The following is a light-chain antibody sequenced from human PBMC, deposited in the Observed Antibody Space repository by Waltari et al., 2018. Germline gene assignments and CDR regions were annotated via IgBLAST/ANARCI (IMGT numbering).Light chain of an antibody. J-gene: IGLJ3*02. V-gene: IGLV1-51*01. CDR1: SSNIVNSY. CDR2: ENK. Sequence: QSVLTQPPSVSAAPGQKVTISCSGSSSNIVNSYVSWYQQLPGTAPKRLIYENKRRPAGIPDRFACSKSGTSATLDITGLQTGDEGDYYCGSWDTSLNTGVFGGGTKLTVL. CDR3: GSWDTSLNTGV.